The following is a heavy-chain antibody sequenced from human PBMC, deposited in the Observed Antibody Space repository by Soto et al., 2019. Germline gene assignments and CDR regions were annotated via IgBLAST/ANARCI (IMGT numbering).Heavy chain of an antibody. V-gene: IGHV3-15*07. CDR1: GFTFSNAW. CDR2: IKSKTDGGTT. Sequence: EVQLVESGGGLVKPGGSLRLSCAASGFTFSNAWMNWVRQAPGKGLEWVGRIKSKTDGGTTDYAAPVKGRFTISRDDSKNTLYLQMNSLKTGDTAVYYCTTVLRGGYDVRLDVWGQGTTVTVSS. J-gene: IGHJ6*02. CDR3: TTVLRGGYDVRLDV. D-gene: IGHD5-12*01.